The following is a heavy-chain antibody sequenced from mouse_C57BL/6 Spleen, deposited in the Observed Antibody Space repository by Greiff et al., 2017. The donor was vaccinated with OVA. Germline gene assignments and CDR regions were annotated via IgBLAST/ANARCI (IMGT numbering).Heavy chain of an antibody. J-gene: IGHJ3*01. CDR1: GFTFSSYA. CDR2: ISDGGSYT. V-gene: IGHV5-4*01. CDR3: ARDRNGYDGAWFAY. Sequence: EVQLVESGGGLVKPGGSLKLSCAASGFTFSSYAMSWVRQTPEKRLEWVATISDGGSYTYYPDNVKGRFTISRDNAKNHLYLQMSHLKSEDTAMYYCARDRNGYDGAWFAYWGQGTLVTVSA. D-gene: IGHD2-2*01.